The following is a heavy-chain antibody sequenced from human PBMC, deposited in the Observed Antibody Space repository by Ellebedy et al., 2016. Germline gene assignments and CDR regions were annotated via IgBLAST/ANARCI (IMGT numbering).Heavy chain of an antibody. V-gene: IGHV3-7*03. J-gene: IGHJ4*02. Sequence: GGSLRLSCAASGFSFSNYWMGWVRQAPGQGLEWVANIKNDESEKYFVDSVKGRFTISRDNAKNSVYLQMNSLRVEDTAMYYCARYGLSGTFDLWGQGTPVTVSS. D-gene: IGHD3-10*01. CDR2: IKNDESEK. CDR1: GFSFSNYW. CDR3: ARYGLSGTFDL.